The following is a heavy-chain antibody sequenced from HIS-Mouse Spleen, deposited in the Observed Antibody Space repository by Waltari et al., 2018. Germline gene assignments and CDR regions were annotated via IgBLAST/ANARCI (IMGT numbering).Heavy chain of an antibody. J-gene: IGHJ4*02. CDR2: ISGSGGST. Sequence: EVQLLESGGGLVQPGGSLRLSCAASGFTFSSYAMSWVRQAPGKGMEWVSAISGSGGSTNSADSVKGRFTISRDNSKNTLYLQMNSLRAEDTAVYYCAKDRNWGSSGYFDYWGQGTLVTVSS. CDR3: AKDRNWGSSGYFDY. V-gene: IGHV3-23*01. CDR1: GFTFSSYA. D-gene: IGHD3-16*01.